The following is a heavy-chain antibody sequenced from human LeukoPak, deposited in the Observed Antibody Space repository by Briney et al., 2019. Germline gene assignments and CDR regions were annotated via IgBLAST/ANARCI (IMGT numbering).Heavy chain of an antibody. J-gene: IGHJ4*02. V-gene: IGHV4-59*01. CDR2: IYYSGST. Sequence: SETLSLTCTASGGCISSYYWSWIRQPPGKGLEWIGYIYYSGSTNYNPSLKSRVTISVDTSKNQFSLKLSSVTAADTAVYYCARTELRYSSGWQFDYWGQGTLVTVSS. D-gene: IGHD6-19*01. CDR1: GGCISSYY. CDR3: ARTELRYSSGWQFDY.